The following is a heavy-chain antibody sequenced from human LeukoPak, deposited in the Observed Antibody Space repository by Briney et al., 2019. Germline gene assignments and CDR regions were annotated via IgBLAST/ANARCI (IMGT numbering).Heavy chain of an antibody. Sequence: SETLSLTCTVSGGSISSGDYYWSWIRQPPGKGLEWIGDIYYSGSTYYNPSLKSRVTISVDTSKNQFSLKLSSVTAADTAVYYCARPDYYDSSGSAAFDIWGQGTMVTVSS. CDR2: IYYSGST. CDR1: GGSISSGDYY. CDR3: ARPDYYDSSGSAAFDI. V-gene: IGHV4-30-4*08. D-gene: IGHD3-22*01. J-gene: IGHJ3*02.